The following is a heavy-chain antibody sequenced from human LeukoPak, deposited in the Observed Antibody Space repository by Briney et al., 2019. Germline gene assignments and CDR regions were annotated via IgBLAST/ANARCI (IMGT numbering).Heavy chain of an antibody. Sequence: PSETLSLTCTVSGGSISSYYWSWIRQPPGKGLEWIGYIYYSGSTNYNPFLKSRVTISVATSKNHFSLNLSSVSAADTAVYYCARSHGDYVTPMPCSYCGMDVWGQGTTVTVSS. J-gene: IGHJ6*02. CDR1: GGSISSYY. D-gene: IGHD4-17*01. V-gene: IGHV4-59*01. CDR3: ARSHGDYVTPMPCSYCGMDV. CDR2: IYYSGST.